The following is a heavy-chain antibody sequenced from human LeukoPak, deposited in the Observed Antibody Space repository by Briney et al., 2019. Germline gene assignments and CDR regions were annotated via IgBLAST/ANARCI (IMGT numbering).Heavy chain of an antibody. CDR2: ISSSSSTI. D-gene: IGHD6-19*01. CDR1: GFTFSSYS. J-gene: IGHJ6*02. V-gene: IGHV3-48*04. Sequence: GGSLRLSCAASGFTFSSYSMNWVRQAPGKGLEWVSYISSSSSTIYYADSVKGRFTISRDNAKNSLYLQMNSLRAEDTAVYYCARDPGLYSSGSRATTYYGMDVWGQGTTVTVSS. CDR3: ARDPGLYSSGSRATTYYGMDV.